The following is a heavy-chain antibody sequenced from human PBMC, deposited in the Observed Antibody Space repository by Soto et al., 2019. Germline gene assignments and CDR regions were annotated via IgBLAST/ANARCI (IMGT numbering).Heavy chain of an antibody. Sequence: SVKVSCKASGGTFSSYAISWVRQAPGQGLEWMGGITPIFGTANYAQKFQGRVTITADESTSTAYMELSSLRSEDTAVYYCATDYYDSSGYPNFDYWGQGTLVTVSS. V-gene: IGHV1-69*13. CDR2: ITPIFGTA. J-gene: IGHJ4*02. D-gene: IGHD3-22*01. CDR1: GGTFSSYA. CDR3: ATDYYDSSGYPNFDY.